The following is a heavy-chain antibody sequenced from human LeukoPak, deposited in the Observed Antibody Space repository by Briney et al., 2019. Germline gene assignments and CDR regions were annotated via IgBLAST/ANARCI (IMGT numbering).Heavy chain of an antibody. CDR1: GFTFSSYG. CDR3: AKVYYYDSSGYFFQH. V-gene: IGHV3-30*18. CDR2: ISYDGSNK. D-gene: IGHD3-22*01. J-gene: IGHJ1*01. Sequence: LGGSLRLSCAASGFTFSSYGMHWVRQAPGKGLEWVAVISYDGSNKYYADSVKGRFTISRDNSKNTLYLQMNSLRAEDTAVYYCAKVYYYDSSGYFFQHWGQGTLVTVSS.